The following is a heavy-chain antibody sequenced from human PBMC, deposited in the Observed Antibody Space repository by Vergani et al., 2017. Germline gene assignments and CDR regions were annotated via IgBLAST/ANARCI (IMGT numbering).Heavy chain of an antibody. J-gene: IGHJ4*02. V-gene: IGHV5-51*01. D-gene: IGHD3-22*01. CDR1: GYSFTNYW. Sequence: EVQLVQSGAEVKKPGESLKISCQLSGYSFTNYWIGWVRQMPGKGLEWMGIIHPADFDTRYSPSFQGQVTISVVKSISTAYLQRSSLRASDSAMYYCARLYGHDSSGSKYFDYWGQGTLVTVSS. CDR2: IHPADFDT. CDR3: ARLYGHDSSGSKYFDY.